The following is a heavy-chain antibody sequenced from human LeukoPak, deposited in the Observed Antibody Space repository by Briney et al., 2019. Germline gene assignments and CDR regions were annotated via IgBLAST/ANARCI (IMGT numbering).Heavy chain of an antibody. V-gene: IGHV3-11*06. CDR1: GFTFSDYY. D-gene: IGHD2-21*01. J-gene: IGHJ3*02. Sequence: GGSLRLSCAASGFTFSDYYMSWIRQAPGKGLEWVSYISSGGSDTNYADSVKGRFTISRDNTKNSLYLQMNSLRAEDTAVYYCARDRKYSDAFDIWGQGTMVTVSS. CDR2: ISSGGSDT. CDR3: ARDRKYSDAFDI.